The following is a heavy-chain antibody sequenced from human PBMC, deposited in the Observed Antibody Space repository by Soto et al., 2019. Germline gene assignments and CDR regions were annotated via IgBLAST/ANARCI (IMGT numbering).Heavy chain of an antibody. CDR2: INAGNGNT. CDR1: GYTFTSYA. D-gene: IGHD3-22*01. V-gene: IGHV1-3*01. J-gene: IGHJ4*02. CDR3: ARGRKVVIFSTFQGGFDY. Sequence: GASVKVSCKASGYTFTSYAMHWVRQAPGQRLEWMGWINAGNGNTKYSQKFQGRVTITRDTSASTAYMELSSLRSEDTAVYYCARGRKVVIFSTFQGGFDYWGQGTLVTVSS.